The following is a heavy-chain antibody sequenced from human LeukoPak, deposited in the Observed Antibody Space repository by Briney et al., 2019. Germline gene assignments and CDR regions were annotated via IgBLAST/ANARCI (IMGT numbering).Heavy chain of an antibody. Sequence: ASVKVSCKASGYTFTSYDINWVRQATAQGLEWMGWMNPNSGNTGYAQKFQGRVTMTRNTSISTAYMEMSSLRSEDTAVYYCARGLRDSSGREYFQHWGQGTLITVSS. V-gene: IGHV1-8*02. CDR2: MNPNSGNT. J-gene: IGHJ1*01. D-gene: IGHD3-22*01. CDR3: ARGLRDSSGREYFQH. CDR1: GYTFTSYD.